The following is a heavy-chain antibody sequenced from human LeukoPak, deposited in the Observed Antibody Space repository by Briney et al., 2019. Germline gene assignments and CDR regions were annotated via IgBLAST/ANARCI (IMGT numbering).Heavy chain of an antibody. V-gene: IGHV1-46*01. CDR1: GYTFTSYY. D-gene: IGHD1-26*01. CDR3: ARDNSVGDNAWWFDP. Sequence: ASVKVSCKASGYTFTSYYMHWVRQAPGQGLEWMGLINPTGGSTGYAQKFQGRVTMTRDMATSTDYMELSSLRSEDTAIYYCARDNSVGDNAWWFDPWGQGTLVTVSS. J-gene: IGHJ5*02. CDR2: INPTGGST.